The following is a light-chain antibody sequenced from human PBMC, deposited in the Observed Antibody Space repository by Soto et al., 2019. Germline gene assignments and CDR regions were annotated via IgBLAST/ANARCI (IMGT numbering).Light chain of an antibody. J-gene: IGLJ1*01. CDR3: AAWDDSLNGPYV. V-gene: IGLV1-44*01. CDR2: SNN. CDR1: SSNIGSNT. Sequence: QSVLTQPPSASGSPGQRVTISCSGSSSNIGSNTVNWYQQLPGTAPKLLIYSNNQRPSGVPDRCSGSKSGTSASLAISGLQSEDEADYYCAAWDDSLNGPYVFGTGTKVTVL.